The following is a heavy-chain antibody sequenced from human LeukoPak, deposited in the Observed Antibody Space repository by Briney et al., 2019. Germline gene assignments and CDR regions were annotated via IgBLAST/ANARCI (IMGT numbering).Heavy chain of an antibody. CDR3: ARVVSASSTVVTLGNEYFQH. CDR2: IYSGGST. D-gene: IGHD4-23*01. V-gene: IGHV3-66*01. J-gene: IGHJ1*01. CDR1: GFTVSSNY. Sequence: PGGSLRLSCAASGFTVSSNYMSWVRQAPGKGLEWVSVIYSGGSTYYADSVKGRFTISRDNSKNTLYLQMNSLRAEDTAVYYCARVVSASSTVVTLGNEYFQHWGQGTLVTVSS.